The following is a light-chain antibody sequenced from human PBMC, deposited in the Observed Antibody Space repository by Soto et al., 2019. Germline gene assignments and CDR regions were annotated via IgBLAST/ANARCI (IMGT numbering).Light chain of an antibody. J-gene: IGLJ2*01. CDR1: SSDVGGYNY. V-gene: IGLV2-8*01. CDR2: EVS. CDR3: SSYAGSNTPVL. Sequence: QSALTQPPSASGSPGQSVTISCTGTSSDVGGYNYVSWYQQHPGKAPKLMIYEVSKRPSGVPDRFSGSKSGNTASLTVSGLQAEDEADYYCSSYAGSNTPVLFGGGTKVTVL.